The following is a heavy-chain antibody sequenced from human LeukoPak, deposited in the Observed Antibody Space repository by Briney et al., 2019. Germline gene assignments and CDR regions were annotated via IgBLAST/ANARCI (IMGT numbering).Heavy chain of an antibody. Sequence: SETLSLTCTVSGGSISSYYWSWIRQPPGKGLEWIGYIYYSGSTNYNPSLKSRVTISVDTSKNQFSLKLSSVTAADTAVYYCARARGYIAAAGDYFDYWGQGTLVTVSS. J-gene: IGHJ4*02. CDR1: GGSISSYY. CDR3: ARARGYIAAAGDYFDY. CDR2: IYYSGST. V-gene: IGHV4-59*12. D-gene: IGHD6-13*01.